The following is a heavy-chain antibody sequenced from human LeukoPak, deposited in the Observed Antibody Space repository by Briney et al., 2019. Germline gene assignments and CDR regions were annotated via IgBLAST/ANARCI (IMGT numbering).Heavy chain of an antibody. J-gene: IGHJ4*02. V-gene: IGHV4-39*02. CDR3: ARAGWPLYYFDY. D-gene: IGHD2-15*01. CDR2: IYYSGST. Sequence: PSETLSLTCTVSGGSISSSSYYWGWIRQPPGKGLEWIGSIYYSGSTDYNPSLKGRVTISVDTSKNHFSLKLSSVTAADTAVYYCARAGWPLYYFDYWGQGTLVTVSS. CDR1: GGSISSSSYY.